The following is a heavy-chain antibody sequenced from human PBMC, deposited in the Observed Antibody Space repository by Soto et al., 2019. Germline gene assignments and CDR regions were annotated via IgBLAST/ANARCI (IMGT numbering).Heavy chain of an antibody. CDR2: ISAYNGNT. Sequence: ASGRVSCKASGYTFTSYGISWVRQAPGQGLEWMGWISAYNGNTNDAQKLQGRVTMTTDTSTSTAYRELRSLRSDDTAVYYCARDYISYDSSGWWVDYWGQGTLVTVSS. CDR1: GYTFTSYG. J-gene: IGHJ4*02. D-gene: IGHD3-22*01. V-gene: IGHV1-18*01. CDR3: ARDYISYDSSGWWVDY.